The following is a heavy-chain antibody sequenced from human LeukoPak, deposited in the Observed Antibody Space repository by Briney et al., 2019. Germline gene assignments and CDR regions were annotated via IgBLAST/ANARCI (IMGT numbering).Heavy chain of an antibody. J-gene: IGHJ4*02. Sequence: ASVKVSCKASGYTSTNYAISWVRRAPGQGLEWMGWISVYSDDTKSAQNLQGRITMTTDTSTSTAYMELRSLRSDDTVVYYCAREGDSSGYFFRPDYWGQGTLVTVSS. CDR2: ISVYSDDT. CDR3: AREGDSSGYFFRPDY. D-gene: IGHD3-22*01. V-gene: IGHV1-18*01. CDR1: GYTSTNYA.